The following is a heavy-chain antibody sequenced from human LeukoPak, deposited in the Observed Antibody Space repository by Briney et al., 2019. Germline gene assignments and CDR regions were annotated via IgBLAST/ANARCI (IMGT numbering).Heavy chain of an antibody. J-gene: IGHJ4*02. CDR2: ISSGDSTT. D-gene: IGHD2-2*01. CDR1: GFTFSSHE. V-gene: IGHV3-48*03. Sequence: GGSLRLSCAASGFTFSSHEMNWVRQAPGKGLEWVSYISSGDSTTYYADSVRGRFTISRDNAKNSLYLQMNSLRAEDTAVYYCARVQGSSTSPAWYWGQGTLVTVSS. CDR3: ARVQGSSTSPAWY.